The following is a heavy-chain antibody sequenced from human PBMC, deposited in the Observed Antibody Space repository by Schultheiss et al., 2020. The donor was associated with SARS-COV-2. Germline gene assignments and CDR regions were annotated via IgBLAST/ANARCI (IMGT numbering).Heavy chain of an antibody. CDR2: INHRGTT. CDR1: GGSFSGYS. D-gene: IGHD3-10*01. Sequence: SETLSLTCAVYGGSFSGYSWSWIRQPPGKGLEWIGEINHRGTTNYNPSLRSRVTISVDTSKNQFSLKLYSVTAADTAVYYCARSHRRGWFDPLGQGTLVTVSS. CDR3: ARSHRRGWFDP. J-gene: IGHJ5*02. V-gene: IGHV4-34*01.